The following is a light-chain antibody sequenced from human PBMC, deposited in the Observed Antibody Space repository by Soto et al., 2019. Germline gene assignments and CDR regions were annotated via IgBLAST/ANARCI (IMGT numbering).Light chain of an antibody. V-gene: IGLV2-14*03. J-gene: IGLJ1*01. CDR3: SSYTHTGILYV. CDR2: DVS. CDR1: ISDIGTYNY. Sequence: QSVLDQPASLSGSPGQVITISRTGSISDIGTYNYVSWYQQHSGKAPRLIISDVSDRPSGVSNRFSGSKSGNSASLTISGLQPEDEAHYYCSSYTHTGILYVFGTGTKV.